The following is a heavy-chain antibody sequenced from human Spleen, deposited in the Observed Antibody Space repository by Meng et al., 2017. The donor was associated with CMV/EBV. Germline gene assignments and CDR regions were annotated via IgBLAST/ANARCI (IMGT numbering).Heavy chain of an antibody. CDR1: GGSISSSYW. CDR3: ATQESRDGHNPY. V-gene: IGHV4-4*02. D-gene: IGHD5-24*01. CDR2: MYHSGTT. Sequence: QVQRQESGPGLVKPSQTLSLTCVVSGGSISSSYWWTWVRQPPGKGLEWIGEMYHSGTTNYNPSLKSRVTISMGKSNNQLSLKLNSVTAADTAVYHCATQESRDGHNPYWGQGTLVTVSS. J-gene: IGHJ4*02.